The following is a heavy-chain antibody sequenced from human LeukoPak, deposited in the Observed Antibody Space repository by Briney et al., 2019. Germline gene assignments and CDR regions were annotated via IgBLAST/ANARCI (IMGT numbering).Heavy chain of an antibody. Sequence: PGGSLRLSCAASGFTFSSYSMNWVRQAPGKGLEWVSRINSDGSYTYYADSVKGRFAISRDNAKNTLYLQMNSLRAEDTAVYYCARGDYAFDYWGQGTLVTVSS. CDR1: GFTFSSYS. CDR3: ARGDYAFDY. CDR2: INSDGSYT. V-gene: IGHV3-74*01. J-gene: IGHJ4*02. D-gene: IGHD4-17*01.